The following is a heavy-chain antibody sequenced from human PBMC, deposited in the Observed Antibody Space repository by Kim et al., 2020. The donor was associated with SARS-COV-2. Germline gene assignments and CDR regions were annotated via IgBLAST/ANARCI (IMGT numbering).Heavy chain of an antibody. CDR1: GGSISSSSYY. J-gene: IGHJ4*02. CDR2: IYSSGST. V-gene: IGHV4-39*01. Sequence: SETLSLTCTVSGGSISSSSYYWGWIRQPPGKGLEWIGSIYSSGSTYYNSSLKSRVTISVDRSKNQFSLKLSSVTAADTAVYYCAKLVYDSSGYYYVRFDYWGQGTLVTVSS. D-gene: IGHD3-22*01. CDR3: AKLVYDSSGYYYVRFDY.